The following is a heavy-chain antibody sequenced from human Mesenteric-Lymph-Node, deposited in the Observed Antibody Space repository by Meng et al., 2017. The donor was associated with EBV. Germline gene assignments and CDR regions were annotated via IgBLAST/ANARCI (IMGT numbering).Heavy chain of an antibody. CDR1: GESFSGFY. J-gene: IGHJ4*02. D-gene: IGHD3-10*01. CDR2: MNNGGTS. CDR3: ARVKPSIWFGELFYYFDY. V-gene: IGHV4-34*01. Sequence: QVQLQQGGEGLLKPSETLSLACAVYGESFSGFYWSWGRQAPGKGLEWIGEMNNGGTSNYNPSLESRVTISVDPSKNQFSLNLRSVTAADTAVYYCARVKPSIWFGELFYYFDYWGPGILVTVSS.